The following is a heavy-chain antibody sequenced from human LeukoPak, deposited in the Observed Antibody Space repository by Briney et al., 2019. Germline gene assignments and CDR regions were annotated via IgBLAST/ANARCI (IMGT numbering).Heavy chain of an antibody. V-gene: IGHV4-59*01. CDR2: IYYSGST. D-gene: IGHD3-10*01. Sequence: SETLSLTCTVSGGSISSYYWSWIRQPPGKGLEWIGYIYYSGSTNYNPSLKSRVTISVDTSKNQFSLKLSSVTAADTAVYYCAREGRITMVRGVTDAFDIWGQGTMVTVSS. CDR3: AREGRITMVRGVTDAFDI. J-gene: IGHJ3*02. CDR1: GGSISSYY.